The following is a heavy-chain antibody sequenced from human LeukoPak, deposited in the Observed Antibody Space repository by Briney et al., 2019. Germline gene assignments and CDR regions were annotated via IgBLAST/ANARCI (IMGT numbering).Heavy chain of an antibody. D-gene: IGHD3-3*01. CDR3: ARRAYDFWSGSQIYGMDV. J-gene: IGHJ6*02. CDR2: MSPNSGNT. CDR1: GYTFTSYD. Sequence: ASAKVSCKASGYTFTSYDINWVRQATGQGLEWMGWMSPNSGNTGYAQKFQGRVTMTRNTSISTAYMELSSLRSEGTAVYYCARRAYDFWSGSQIYGMDVWGQGTTVTVSS. V-gene: IGHV1-8*01.